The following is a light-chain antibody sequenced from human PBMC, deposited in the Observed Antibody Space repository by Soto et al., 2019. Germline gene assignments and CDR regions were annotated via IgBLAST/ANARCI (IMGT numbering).Light chain of an antibody. CDR2: DAS. CDR3: QQRSNWPR. CDR1: QSVSSY. J-gene: IGKJ4*01. Sequence: EIVLTQSPATLSLSPGEIATLSCRASQSVSSYLAWYQQKPGQAPRLLIYDASNRATGIPARFSGSGSGTDFTLTISCLEPEDFAGYYCQQRSNWPRFGGGTKVEIK. V-gene: IGKV3-11*01.